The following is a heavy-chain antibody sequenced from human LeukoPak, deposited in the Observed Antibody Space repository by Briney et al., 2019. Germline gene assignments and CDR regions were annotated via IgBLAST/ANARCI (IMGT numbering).Heavy chain of an antibody. CDR1: GGSISSGDYY. V-gene: IGHV4-30-4*01. CDR2: NYYSRST. D-gene: IGHD2-2*01. CDR3: ARDPPGGYCSSTSCYGAFDI. J-gene: IGHJ3*02. Sequence: SQTLSLTCTVSGGSISSGDYYWSWHRQAPGQDLEWFGYNYYSRSTYYNPALKSRVTISVDTTKNQFSLKLSSVTAADTAVYYCARDPPGGYCSSTSCYGAFDIWGQGTVVTVSS.